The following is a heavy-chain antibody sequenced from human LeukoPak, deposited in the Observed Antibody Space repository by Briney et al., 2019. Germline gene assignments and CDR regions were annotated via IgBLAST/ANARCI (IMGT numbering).Heavy chain of an antibody. CDR1: GGSISSYY. Sequence: SETLSLTCTVSGGSISSYYWSWIRQPPGKGLEWIGYIYYSGSTYYNPSLKSRVTISVHTSKNQFSLNVISMTAADTAMYYCASERGYHANWGQGTLVTVSS. CDR3: ASERGYHAN. CDR2: IYYSGST. D-gene: IGHD5-12*01. J-gene: IGHJ4*02. V-gene: IGHV4-59*12.